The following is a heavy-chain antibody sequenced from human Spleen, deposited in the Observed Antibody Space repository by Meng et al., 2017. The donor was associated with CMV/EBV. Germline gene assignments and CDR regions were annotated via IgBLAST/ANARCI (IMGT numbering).Heavy chain of an antibody. V-gene: IGHV4-39*07. Sequence: SETLSLTCTVSGGSISRSSDYWGWIRQPPGKGLQWIGSIYYSGSTYYNPSLKSRVTISVDTSKNQFSLKLSSVTAADTAVYYCARRYCSSTSCYGWFDPWGQGTLVTVSS. CDR3: ARRYCSSTSCYGWFDP. D-gene: IGHD2-2*01. CDR2: IYYSGST. CDR1: GGSISRSSDY. J-gene: IGHJ5*02.